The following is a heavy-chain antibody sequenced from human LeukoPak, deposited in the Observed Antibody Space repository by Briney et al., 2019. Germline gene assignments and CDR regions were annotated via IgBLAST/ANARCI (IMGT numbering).Heavy chain of an antibody. D-gene: IGHD1-20*01. CDR1: GGSITSYY. V-gene: IGHV4-59*01. Sequence: SETLSLTCTVSGGSITSYYWSWIRQPPGKGLEWIGYIYYSGSTDYNPSLKSRVTISVDTSKNQFSLKLSSVTAADTAVYYCARSVHNWNDYFGYWGQGTLVTVSS. CDR2: IYYSGST. CDR3: ARSVHNWNDYFGY. J-gene: IGHJ4*01.